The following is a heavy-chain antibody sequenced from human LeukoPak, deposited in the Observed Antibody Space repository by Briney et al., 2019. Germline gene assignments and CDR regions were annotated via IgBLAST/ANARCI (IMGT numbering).Heavy chain of an antibody. CDR1: GFTFSSYG. J-gene: IGHJ4*02. Sequence: PGGSLRLSCAASGFTFSSYGMHWVRQAPGKGLEWVAVISYDGSNKYYADSVKGRSTISRDNSKNTLYLQMNSLRAEDTAVYYCAKEGIFSAYYFDYWGQGTLVTVSS. V-gene: IGHV3-30*18. CDR3: AKEGIFSAYYFDY. D-gene: IGHD3-9*01. CDR2: ISYDGSNK.